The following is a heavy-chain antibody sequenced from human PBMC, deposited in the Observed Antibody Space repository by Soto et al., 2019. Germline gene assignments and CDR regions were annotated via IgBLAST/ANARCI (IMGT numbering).Heavy chain of an antibody. Sequence: GSLRLSCAASGFTFSIYGMHWVRQAPGKGLEWVAVIWYDGSNKYYADSVKGRFTISRDNSKNTLYLQMNSLRAEDTAVYYCARARSRDWFDPWGQGTLVTVSS. J-gene: IGHJ5*02. CDR2: IWYDGSNK. CDR3: ARARSRDWFDP. CDR1: GFTFSIYG. V-gene: IGHV3-33*01.